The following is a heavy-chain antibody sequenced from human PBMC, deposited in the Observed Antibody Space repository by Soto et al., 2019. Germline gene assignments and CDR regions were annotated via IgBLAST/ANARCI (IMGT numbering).Heavy chain of an antibody. V-gene: IGHV1-69*13. CDR2: IIPIFGTA. J-gene: IGHJ4*02. CDR1: GGTFSSYA. CDR3: ARGNYSNYDYVWGSLDY. D-gene: IGHD3-16*01. Sequence: ASVKVSCKASGGTFSSYAISWVRQAPGQGLEWMGGIIPIFGTANYAQKFQGRVTITADESTSTAYMELSSLRSEDTAVYYCARGNYSNYDYVWGSLDYWGQGTLVTVSS.